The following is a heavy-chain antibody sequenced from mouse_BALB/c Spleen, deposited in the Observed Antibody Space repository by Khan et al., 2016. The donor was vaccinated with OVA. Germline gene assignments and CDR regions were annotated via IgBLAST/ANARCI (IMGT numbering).Heavy chain of an antibody. CDR1: EFTFSNYG. CDR2: INSNGGST. V-gene: IGHV5-6-3*01. D-gene: IGHD2-3*01. J-gene: IGHJ2*01. Sequence: EVELVESGGGLVQPGGSLKLSCAASEFTFSNYGMSWVRQTPDKRLELVATINSNGGSTYYPDTVKGRFTISRDNGQNTLYLQMSSLRSEDTGMYYCSRDGYYETYFDYWGQGTALTVSS. CDR3: SRDGYYETYFDY.